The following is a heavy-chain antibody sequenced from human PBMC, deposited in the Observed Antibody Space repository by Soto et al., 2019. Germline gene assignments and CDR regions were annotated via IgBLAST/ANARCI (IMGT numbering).Heavy chain of an antibody. V-gene: IGHV1-69*13. CDR2: IIPIFGTA. CDR1: GGTFSSYA. Sequence: ASVKVSCKASGGTFSSYAISWVRQAPGQGLEWMGGIIPIFGTANYAQKFQGRVTITADESTSTAYMELSSLRSEDTAVYYCAREWRLVFSHWFDPWGQGTLVTVSS. J-gene: IGHJ5*02. CDR3: AREWRLVFSHWFDP. D-gene: IGHD6-6*01.